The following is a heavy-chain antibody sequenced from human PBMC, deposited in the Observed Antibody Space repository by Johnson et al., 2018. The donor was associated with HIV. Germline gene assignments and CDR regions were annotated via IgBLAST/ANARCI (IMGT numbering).Heavy chain of an antibody. V-gene: IGHV3-30-3*01. CDR2: ISHDGSNK. CDR3: AREVDGFDI. J-gene: IGHJ3*02. CDR1: GFTFSSYA. Sequence: QVQLVESGGGLVKPGGSLRLSCAASGFTFSSYAMHWVRQTPGKGLEWVAVISHDGSNKYYADSVRGRFTISRDNSKNTLYLHMNSLRAEDTAVYYCAREVDGFDIWGQGTMVTVSS.